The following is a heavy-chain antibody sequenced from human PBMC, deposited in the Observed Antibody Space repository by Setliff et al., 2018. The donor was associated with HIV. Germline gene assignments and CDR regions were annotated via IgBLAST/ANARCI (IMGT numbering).Heavy chain of an antibody. D-gene: IGHD2-2*01. V-gene: IGHV3-48*01. CDR1: GFSFSNYH. J-gene: IGHJ6*02. CDR2: IGKAGTK. CDR3: GRSEKYCSSVSCSRGCYGMDV. Sequence: PGGSLRLSCAASGFSFSNYHMHWVRQAPGRGLEWVSFIGKAGTKYYTDSVKGRFTISRDNAKNSLYLQMNSLSAEDTAIYYCGRSEKYCSSVSCSRGCYGMDVWGHGATVTVSS.